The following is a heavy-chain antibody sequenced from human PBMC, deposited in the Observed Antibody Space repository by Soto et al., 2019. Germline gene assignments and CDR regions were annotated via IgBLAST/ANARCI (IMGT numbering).Heavy chain of an antibody. J-gene: IGHJ6*02. CDR1: GFPFSSSE. V-gene: IGHV3-48*03. CDR3: ARDLLGDVFWSGYSAYFYYGMDV. CDR2: IRDSGGTV. D-gene: IGHD3-3*01. Sequence: GGSLRLSCAACGFPFSSSEMNWVRLAPGPGLEWVSYIRDSGGTVYYAGSVKGRFTVSRDNAQNSVYLQMNSLRTKDTAVHSCARDLLGDVFWSGYSAYFYYGMDVWGPGTTVTVSS.